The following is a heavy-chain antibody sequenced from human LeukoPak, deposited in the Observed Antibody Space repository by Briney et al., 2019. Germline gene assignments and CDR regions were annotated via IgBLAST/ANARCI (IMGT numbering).Heavy chain of an antibody. Sequence: SESLSLTCTVSGGSISSYYWSWIRQPPGEGLEWGGYIYYSGSTNYIPSLKSRVTISVDTSKNQFSLKLSSVTAADTAVYYCARDNIPNWFDPWGQGTLVTVSS. CDR1: GGSISSYY. V-gene: IGHV4-59*01. CDR3: ARDNIPNWFDP. J-gene: IGHJ5*02. CDR2: IYYSGST.